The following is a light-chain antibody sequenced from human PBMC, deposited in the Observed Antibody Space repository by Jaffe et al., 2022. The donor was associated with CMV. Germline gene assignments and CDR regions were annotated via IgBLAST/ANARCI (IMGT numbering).Light chain of an antibody. CDR2: GEY. CDR1: QSFSSAY. CDR3: QQYATSLGT. J-gene: IGKJ1*01. V-gene: IGKV3-20*01. Sequence: EIVLTQSPGTLSLSPGERATLSCRASQSFSSAYIAWYQQKPGQSPRLLWYGEYNRATGIPDRFSVSGSGTDFTLTISRLEPEDFAVYYCQQYATSLGTFGQGTRVEIK.